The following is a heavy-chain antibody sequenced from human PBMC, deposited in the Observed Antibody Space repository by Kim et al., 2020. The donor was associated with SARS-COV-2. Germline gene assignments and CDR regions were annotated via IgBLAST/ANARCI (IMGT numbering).Heavy chain of an antibody. D-gene: IGHD1-1*01. J-gene: IGHJ6*02. CDR3: AKDMTSFQMECCSYIYGMDV. V-gene: IGHV3-9*01. Sequence: GRFTISRDNTKNSLYLQMNSLRPEETALYYCAKDMTSFQMECCSYIYGMDVWGQGTAVTVSS.